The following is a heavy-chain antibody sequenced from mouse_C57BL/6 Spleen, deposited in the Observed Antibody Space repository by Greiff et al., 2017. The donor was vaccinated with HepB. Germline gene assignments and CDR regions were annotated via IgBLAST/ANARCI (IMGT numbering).Heavy chain of an antibody. CDR2: ISYDGSN. D-gene: IGHD3-2*02. V-gene: IGHV3-6*01. J-gene: IGHJ4*01. CDR3: ARDQAYLDY. CDR1: GYSITSGYY. Sequence: VQLKESGPGLVKPSQSLSLTCSVTGYSITSGYYWNWIRQFPGNKLEWMGYISYDGSNNYNPSLKNRISITRDTSKNQFFLKLNSVTTEDTATYYCARDQAYLDYWGQGTSVTVSS.